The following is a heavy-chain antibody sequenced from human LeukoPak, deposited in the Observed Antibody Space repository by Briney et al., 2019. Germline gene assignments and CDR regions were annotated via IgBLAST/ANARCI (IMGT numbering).Heavy chain of an antibody. CDR3: AKDFRVGARSDAFDI. J-gene: IGHJ3*02. CDR1: GFTFSSYS. V-gene: IGHV3-21*01. Sequence: GGSLRLSCAASGFTFSSYSMNWVRQAPGKGLEWVSSISSSSSYIYYADSVKGRFTISRDNAKNSLYLQMNSLRAEDTAVYYCAKDFRVGARSDAFDIWGQGTMVTVSS. CDR2: ISSSSSYI. D-gene: IGHD1-26*01.